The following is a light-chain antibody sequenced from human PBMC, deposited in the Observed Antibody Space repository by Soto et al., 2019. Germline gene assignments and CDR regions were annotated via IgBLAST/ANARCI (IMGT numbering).Light chain of an antibody. J-gene: IGKJ2*01. Sequence: DVPMTQSPSTLSASVGDRVTITCRASQRISNWLAWYQQKPGKAPKVLIYDASTLQSGVPARFSGSGFGTEFTLTISNLQPDDSATYYCQQYNSYVRYTFGQGTKLEIK. CDR1: QRISNW. CDR3: QQYNSYVRYT. V-gene: IGKV1-5*01. CDR2: DAS.